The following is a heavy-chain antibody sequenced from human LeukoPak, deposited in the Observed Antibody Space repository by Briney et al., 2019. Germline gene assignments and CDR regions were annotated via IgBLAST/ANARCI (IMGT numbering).Heavy chain of an antibody. J-gene: IGHJ5*02. Sequence: ASVKVSCKASGYTFTSYGISRVRQAPGQGLEWMGWISAYNGNTNYAQKLQGRVTMTTDTSTSTAYMEVRSLRSDDTAVYYCAREDRHMNWFDPWGQGTLITVSS. CDR2: ISAYNGNT. CDR1: GYTFTSYG. V-gene: IGHV1-18*01. CDR3: AREDRHMNWFDP.